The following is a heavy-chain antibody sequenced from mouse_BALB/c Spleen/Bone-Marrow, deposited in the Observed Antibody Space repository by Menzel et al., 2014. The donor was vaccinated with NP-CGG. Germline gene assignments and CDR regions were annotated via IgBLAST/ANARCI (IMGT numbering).Heavy chain of an antibody. CDR3: ARGLWYY. D-gene: IGHD1-1*02. Sequence: VQLKESGPELVMSGVSGKISCKTSGYTFTDYIIYWVKQSLGKSLEWIGRINPNNGGINYNQKFKDKATLTLDKSSSTAYMELRSLTSEDSAVYYCARGLWYYRGQGTTLTVSS. J-gene: IGHJ2*01. CDR2: INPNNGGI. V-gene: IGHV1-18*01. CDR1: GYTFTDYI.